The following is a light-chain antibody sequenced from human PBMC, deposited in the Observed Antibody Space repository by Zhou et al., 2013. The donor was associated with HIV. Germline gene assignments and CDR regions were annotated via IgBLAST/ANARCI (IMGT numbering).Light chain of an antibody. CDR2: GST. CDR1: NSNLGAGFH. V-gene: IGLV1-40*01. Sequence: QSVLTQPPSVSGAPGQRVTISCTGSNSNLGAGFHVHWYQQLPGRVPKLLISGSTNRPSGVPDRFSGSKSGTSASLAITGLQPEDEADYYCQSYDSSRAGSVVFGGGYPADRPR. J-gene: IGLJ7*01. CDR3: QSYDSSRAGSVV.